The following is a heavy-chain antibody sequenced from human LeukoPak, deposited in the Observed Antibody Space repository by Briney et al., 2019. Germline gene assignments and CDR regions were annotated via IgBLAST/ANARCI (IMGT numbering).Heavy chain of an antibody. CDR1: GGSFSGYY. CDR2: INHSGST. V-gene: IGHV4-34*01. Sequence: PSETLSLTCAVYGGSFSGYYWSWIRQPPGKGLEWIGEINHSGSTNYNPSLKSRVTISVDTSKNQFSLKLSSVTAADTAVYYCASVRRYSSSWSNFDYWGQGTLVTVSS. D-gene: IGHD6-13*01. J-gene: IGHJ4*02. CDR3: ASVRRYSSSWSNFDY.